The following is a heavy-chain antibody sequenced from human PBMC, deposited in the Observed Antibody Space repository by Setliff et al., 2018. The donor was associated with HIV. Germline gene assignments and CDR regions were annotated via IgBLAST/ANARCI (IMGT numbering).Heavy chain of an antibody. D-gene: IGHD3-10*01. J-gene: IGHJ6*03. V-gene: IGHV3-20*04. CDR3: ARDVRDYSGSGGGRYMDV. CDR2: TSWSGAST. CDR1: GFTFDDYG. Sequence: PGGSLRLSCAASGFTFDDYGMNWVRQVPGKGLEWVSGTSWSGASTGYGDSVKGRFIMSRDNAKNSVYLQMNSLRAEDTALYYCARDVRDYSGSGGGRYMDVWGEGTPVTVTS.